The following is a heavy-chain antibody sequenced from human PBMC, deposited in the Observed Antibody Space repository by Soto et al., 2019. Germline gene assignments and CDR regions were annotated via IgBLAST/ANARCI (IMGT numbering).Heavy chain of an antibody. CDR3: ARDRNHGLDN. Sequence: QVQLVQSGAEVKKPGASVKVSCKASGYTFTSNGISWVRQAPGQGLEWMGWISANSGNTNYAQNLQGRVIMTTETSTTTAYMELMSLRSDDTAVYYCARDRNHGLDNWGQGTLVTVSS. D-gene: IGHD1-1*01. J-gene: IGHJ4*02. CDR1: GYTFTSNG. V-gene: IGHV1-18*01. CDR2: ISANSGNT.